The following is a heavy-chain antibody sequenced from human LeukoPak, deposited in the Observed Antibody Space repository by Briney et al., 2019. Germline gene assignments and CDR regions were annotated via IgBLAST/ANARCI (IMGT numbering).Heavy chain of an antibody. CDR3: VRTCDAVTGAFDI. J-gene: IGHJ3*02. V-gene: IGHV3-11*03. Sequence: GGSLRLSCAASGFTFRDYYMSWIRQAPGKGLEWVSYISSSGSYTKKADSVEGRFTISRDNAKNSMYLQMNSLRAEDTAVYYCVRTCDAVTGAFDIWGQGAMVTVSS. CDR2: ISSSGSYT. D-gene: IGHD2-21*01. CDR1: GFTFRDYY.